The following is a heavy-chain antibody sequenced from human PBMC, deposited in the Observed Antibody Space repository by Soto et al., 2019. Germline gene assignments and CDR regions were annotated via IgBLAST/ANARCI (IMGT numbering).Heavy chain of an antibody. J-gene: IGHJ4*02. V-gene: IGHV4-31*03. D-gene: IGHD3-3*01. Sequence: SETLSLTCTVSGGSINSGGYYWSWFRQHPGKGLEWIGYIYYSGSTYYNPSLKSRVTISIDTSKNQFSLKLSSVTAADTAVYYCARAQTIFGIITVFDYWGQGTLVTVSS. CDR1: GGSINSGGYY. CDR3: ARAQTIFGIITVFDY. CDR2: IYYSGST.